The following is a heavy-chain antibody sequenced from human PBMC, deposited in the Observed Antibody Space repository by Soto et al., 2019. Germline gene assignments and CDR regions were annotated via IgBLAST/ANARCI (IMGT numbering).Heavy chain of an antibody. CDR2: IYHSGST. V-gene: IGHV4-30-2*01. Sequence: PSETLSLTCAVAGGSIGSGGDCRSLNQQPPGKGLEWIGYIYHSGSTYYNPTLKSRVTISVDTSKSQFSLRLSSVTAADTAVYYCVRFWPPPDYDTLTIYTDAFDYWSQGTLVTVSS. CDR1: GGSIGSGGDC. CDR3: VRFWPPPDYDTLTIYTDAFDY. J-gene: IGHJ4*02. D-gene: IGHD3-9*01.